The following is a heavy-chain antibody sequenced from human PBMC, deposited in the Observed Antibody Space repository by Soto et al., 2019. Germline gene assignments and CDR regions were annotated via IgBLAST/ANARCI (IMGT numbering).Heavy chain of an antibody. CDR1: GFTFSGSA. D-gene: IGHD6-19*01. CDR2: IRSKANSYAT. CDR3: RWLGYACDI. V-gene: IGHV3-73*01. Sequence: EVQLVESGGGLVQPGGSLKLSCAASGFTFSGSAMHWVRQASGKGLEWVGRIRSKANSYATGYAASVKGRFTISRDDSKNTGYLQMNRLKTEDTAVYYCRWLGYACDIWGQGTMVSVSS. J-gene: IGHJ3*02.